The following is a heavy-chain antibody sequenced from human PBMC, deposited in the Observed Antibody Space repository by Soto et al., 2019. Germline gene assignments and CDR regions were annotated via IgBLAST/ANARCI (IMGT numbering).Heavy chain of an antibody. CDR3: AKEYTVTTFGYNWFDP. CDR1: GFTVSSYA. Sequence: GGSLRLCCAVSGFTVSSYAMSWVRQAPGKGLEWVSAISGSGGSTYYADSVKGRFTISRDNSKNTLYLQMNSLRAEDTAVYYCAKEYTVTTFGYNWFDPWAREPWSPSPQ. CDR2: ISGSGGST. J-gene: IGHJ5*02. D-gene: IGHD3-16*01. V-gene: IGHV3-23*01.